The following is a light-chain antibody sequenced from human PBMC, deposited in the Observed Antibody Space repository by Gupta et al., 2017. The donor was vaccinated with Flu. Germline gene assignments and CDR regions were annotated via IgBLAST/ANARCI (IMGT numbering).Light chain of an antibody. CDR1: SLRSYY. CDR3: NPRASSGNHPVV. J-gene: IGLJ2*01. CDR2: GKN. V-gene: IGLV3-19*01. Sequence: SSELTQDPAVSVALGQTVRITCQGDSLRSYYASWYQQKPGQAPVLVIYGKNNRPSGIPDRFSGSSSGNTASLTITGAQAEDEADYYCNPRASSGNHPVVFGGGTKLTVL.